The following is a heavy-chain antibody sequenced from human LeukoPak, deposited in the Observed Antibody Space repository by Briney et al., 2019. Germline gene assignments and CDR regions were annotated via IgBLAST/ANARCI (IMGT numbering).Heavy chain of an antibody. D-gene: IGHD3-9*01. V-gene: IGHV3-53*01. CDR1: GFSVGTNY. J-gene: IGHJ4*02. CDR3: AKHTISILTGYALFDY. CDR2: SYAGGNT. Sequence: GGSLRLSCAASGFSVGTNYMTRVRQAPGKGLEWVSMSYAGGNTYYRDSVKGRFTISRDNSRNTLYLQMNSLGAEDTAVYFCAKHTISILTGYALFDYWGQGTLVTVSS.